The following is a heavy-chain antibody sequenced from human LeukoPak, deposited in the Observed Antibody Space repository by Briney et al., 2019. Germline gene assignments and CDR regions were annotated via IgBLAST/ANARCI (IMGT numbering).Heavy chain of an antibody. J-gene: IGHJ4*02. V-gene: IGHV4-4*07. CDR3: ASLGYSYGPDRDY. D-gene: IGHD5-18*01. Sequence: SETLSLTCTVSGGSISSYYWSWIRQTAGKGLEWIGRISFSGSTNYNPSLKSRLTVSVDTSKNQFSLKLSSVTAADTAVYYCASLGYSYGPDRDYWGQGTLVTVSS. CDR2: ISFSGST. CDR1: GGSISSYY.